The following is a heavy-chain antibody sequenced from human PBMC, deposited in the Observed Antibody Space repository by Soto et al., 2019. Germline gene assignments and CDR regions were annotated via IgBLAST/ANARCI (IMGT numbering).Heavy chain of an antibody. CDR1: GFTVSSNY. J-gene: IGHJ6*02. V-gene: IGHV3-53*01. D-gene: IGHD1-7*01. Sequence: GGSLRLSCAASGFTVSSNYMSWVRQAPGKGLEWVSVIYSGGSTYYADSVKGRFTISRDNSKNTLYLQMNSLRAEDTAVYYCARAQLELPGYYYGMDVWGQGTTVTVSS. CDR2: IYSGGST. CDR3: ARAQLELPGYYYGMDV.